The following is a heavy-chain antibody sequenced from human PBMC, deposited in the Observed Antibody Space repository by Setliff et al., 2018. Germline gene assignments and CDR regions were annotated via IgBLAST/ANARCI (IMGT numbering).Heavy chain of an antibody. CDR1: GGSLSSGSYY. CDR3: VTAASARSRWYDMGWFDP. Sequence: SETLSLTCTVSGGSLSSGSYYWTWIRQPAGKGLEWIGHFYTSGITSYNPSLKSRVTISVDTSKNQFSLKLSSVTAADTAVYYCVTAASARSRWYDMGWFDPWGQGTLVTVSS. CDR2: FYTSGIT. D-gene: IGHD3-22*01. J-gene: IGHJ5*02. V-gene: IGHV4-61*09.